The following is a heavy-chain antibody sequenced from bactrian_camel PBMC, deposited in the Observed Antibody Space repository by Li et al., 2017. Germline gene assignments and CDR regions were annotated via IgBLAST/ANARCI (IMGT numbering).Heavy chain of an antibody. CDR2: IESDGET. D-gene: IGHD1*01. CDR1: GYYSPSYR. J-gene: IGHJ4*01. Sequence: HVQLVESGGGSVQSGGSLRLSCVASGYYSPSYRMAWFRQAPGKEREGVATIESDGETVYEESVKGRFTISLDRAKSTIYLQMNSLKPDDTAIYYCARGSANWLRGAFCEATYWGQGTQVTVS. V-gene: IGHV3S53*01. CDR3: ARGSANWLRGAFCEATY.